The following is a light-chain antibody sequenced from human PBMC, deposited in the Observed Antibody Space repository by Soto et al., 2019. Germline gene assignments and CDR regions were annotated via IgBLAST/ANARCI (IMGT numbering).Light chain of an antibody. CDR3: QSFDSSDQV. Sequence: CTRSGGSIASNYVQWFQQRPGRSPTTVIYEDNQRPSGVPDRFSGSIDSSSNSASLTISGLKTEDEATYYCQSFDSSDQVFGGGTKLTVL. CDR2: EDN. CDR1: GGSIASNY. V-gene: IGLV6-57*01. J-gene: IGLJ3*02.